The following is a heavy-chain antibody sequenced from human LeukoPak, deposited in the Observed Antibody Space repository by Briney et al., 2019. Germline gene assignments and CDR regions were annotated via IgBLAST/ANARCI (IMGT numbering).Heavy chain of an antibody. V-gene: IGHV3-23*01. CDR3: ARDGRSTWYEDS. CDR1: GFTFSSYA. CDR2: ISGSGGST. J-gene: IGHJ4*02. D-gene: IGHD6-13*01. Sequence: GGSLRLSCAASGFTFSSYAMSWVRQAPGKGLEWVSAISGSGGSTYYADSVKGRFTISRDNSKNTLYLQMNSLRAEDTAVYYCARDGRSTWYEDSWGQGTLVTVSS.